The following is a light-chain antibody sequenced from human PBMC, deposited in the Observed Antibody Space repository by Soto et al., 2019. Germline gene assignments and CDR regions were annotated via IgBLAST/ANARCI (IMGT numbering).Light chain of an antibody. J-gene: IGLJ1*01. CDR1: SSNIRAGYD. CDR2: GNS. Sequence: QSVLTQPPSVSGAPGQRVTISCTGSSSNIRAGYDVHWYQQLPGTAPKLLIYGNSNRPSGVPDRFSGSKSGTSASLAITGLQAEDEADYYCAAWDDSLNGDVFGTGTKLTVL. CDR3: AAWDDSLNGDV. V-gene: IGLV1-40*01.